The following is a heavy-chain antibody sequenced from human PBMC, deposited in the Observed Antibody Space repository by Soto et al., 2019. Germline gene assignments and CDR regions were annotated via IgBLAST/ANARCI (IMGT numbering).Heavy chain of an antibody. CDR3: ARGLAVNGPDDYYYYGMDV. CDR2: ISYDGSNK. CDR1: GFTFSSYA. D-gene: IGHD3-22*01. J-gene: IGHJ6*02. V-gene: IGHV3-30-3*01. Sequence: QVQLVESGGGVVQPGRSLRLSCAASGFTFSSYAMHWVRQAPGKGLEWVAVISYDGSNKYYADSVKGRFTISRDNSKNTLYLQMNSLRAEDTAVYYCARGLAVNGPDDYYYYGMDVWGQGTTVTVSS.